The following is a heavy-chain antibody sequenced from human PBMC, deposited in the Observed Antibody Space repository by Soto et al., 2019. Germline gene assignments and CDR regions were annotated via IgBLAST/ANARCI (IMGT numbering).Heavy chain of an antibody. J-gene: IGHJ5*02. Sequence: QVQLQESGPGLVKPSQTLSLTCTVSGGSISRGGYYWTWIRQHPGKVLEWIGYIYYSGSTYYNPSLKSRLTISLATSKNQFSLKLSSVTAADTAVYYCARSVFPWGQGTLVTVSS. CDR2: IYYSGST. V-gene: IGHV4-31*03. CDR1: GGSISRGGYY. CDR3: ARSVFP.